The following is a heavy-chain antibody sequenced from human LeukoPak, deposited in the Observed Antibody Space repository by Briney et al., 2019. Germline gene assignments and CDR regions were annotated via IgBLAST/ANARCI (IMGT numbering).Heavy chain of an antibody. J-gene: IGHJ4*02. D-gene: IGHD3-22*01. CDR2: MHHSGST. CDR3: ARAYYYDSSGYYLPNRYYFDY. V-gene: IGHV4-34*01. Sequence: PSEILSLTCAVYGGSFSGYYWSWIRQPPGKGLEWIGEMHHSGSTNYNPSLKSRVTISVDTSKNQFSLKLSSVTAADTAVYYCARAYYYDSSGYYLPNRYYFDYWGQGTLVTVSS. CDR1: GGSFSGYY.